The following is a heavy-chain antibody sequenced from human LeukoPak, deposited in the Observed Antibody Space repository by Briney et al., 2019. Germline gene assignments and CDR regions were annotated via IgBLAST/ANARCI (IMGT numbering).Heavy chain of an antibody. D-gene: IGHD2-2*01. J-gene: IGHJ4*02. V-gene: IGHV1-2*02. Sequence: ASVKVSCKASGYTFTGYYMHWVRQAPGQGLEWMGWINPNSGCTNYAQKFQGRVTMTRNTSISTAFMELSRLRSDDTAVYYCARERPAAAFDYWGQGTLVTVSS. CDR1: GYTFTGYY. CDR3: ARERPAAAFDY. CDR2: INPNSGCT.